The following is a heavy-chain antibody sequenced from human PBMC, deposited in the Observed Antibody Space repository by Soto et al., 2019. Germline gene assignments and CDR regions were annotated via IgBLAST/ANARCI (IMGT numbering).Heavy chain of an antibody. CDR3: ARDRLRGYDSSGFYS. J-gene: IGHJ4*02. CDR1: GYSFSFYG. V-gene: IGHV1-18*01. CDR2: INPSDGNR. D-gene: IGHD3-22*01. Sequence: AASVKVSCKASGYSFSFYGINWVRQAPGQGLEWMGWINPSDGNRNLAQKFEDRVTMTTATSTNTVFLELRSLKSDDTAIYYCARDRLRGYDSSGFYSWGQGTMVTVSS.